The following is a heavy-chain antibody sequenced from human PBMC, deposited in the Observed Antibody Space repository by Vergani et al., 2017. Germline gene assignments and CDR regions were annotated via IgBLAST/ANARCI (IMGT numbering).Heavy chain of an antibody. J-gene: IGHJ6*03. D-gene: IGHD4-11*01. V-gene: IGHV4-34*01. CDR1: GGSFTSYH. CDR2: IDHTGRP. Sequence: QVQLQQWGGGLLKPSETLSLTCVVNGGSFTSYHWTWIRQSPGEGLEWVGDIDHTGRPDYNPSLKSRLTMSVANSRNQLSLTLNSVTATDTAIYFCARVNTETNGHLYYYYYMDVWGQGTAVTVS. CDR3: ARVNTETNGHLYYYYYMDV.